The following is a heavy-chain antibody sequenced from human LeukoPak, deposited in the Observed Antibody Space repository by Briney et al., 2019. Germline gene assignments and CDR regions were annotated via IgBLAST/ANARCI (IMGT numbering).Heavy chain of an antibody. D-gene: IGHD2-8*01. V-gene: IGHV3-23*01. CDR3: AKDTSIGKYCTNGVCSPFDY. CDR1: GFTFSSYA. CDR2: ISDSGDYT. Sequence: GGSLRLSCAGSGFTFSSYAMSWVRQAPGQGLEWVSVISDSGDYTTYADSVRGRFTISRDNSRNTLYLQMISLRPEDTAVYYCAKDTSIGKYCTNGVCSPFDYWGQGTLVTVSS. J-gene: IGHJ4*02.